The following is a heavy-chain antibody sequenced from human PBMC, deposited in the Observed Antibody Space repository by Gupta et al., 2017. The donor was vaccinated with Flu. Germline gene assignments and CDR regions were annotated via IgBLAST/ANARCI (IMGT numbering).Heavy chain of an antibody. CDR3: ARSDWGADDAFDM. J-gene: IGHJ3*02. D-gene: IGHD1-26*01. CDR2: ITSSSRTI. Sequence: GKGLEWVASITSSSRTIRYADSMKGRFTVSRDNGKNSLFLQMSSLRAEDTAIYFCARSDWGADDAFDMWARGQRSPSLQ. V-gene: IGHV3-21*06.